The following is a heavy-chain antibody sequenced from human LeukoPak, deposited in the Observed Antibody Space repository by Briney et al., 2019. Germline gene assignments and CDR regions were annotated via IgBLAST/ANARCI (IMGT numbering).Heavy chain of an antibody. V-gene: IGHV3-21*01. Sequence: GGSLRLSCAASGFTFSNYWMNWVRQAPGKGLEWVSSISSSSSYIYYADSVKGRFTISRDNAKNSLYLQMNSLRAEDTAVYYCARVGVVPAADPYDYWGQGTLVTVSS. D-gene: IGHD2-2*01. CDR2: ISSSSSYI. J-gene: IGHJ4*02. CDR3: ARVGVVPAADPYDY. CDR1: GFTFSNYW.